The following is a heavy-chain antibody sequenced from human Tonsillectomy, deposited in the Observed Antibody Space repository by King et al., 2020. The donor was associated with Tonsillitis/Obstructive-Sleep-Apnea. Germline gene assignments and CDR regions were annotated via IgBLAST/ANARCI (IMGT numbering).Heavy chain of an antibody. J-gene: IGHJ5*02. V-gene: IGHV4-31*01. D-gene: IGHD3-16*01. CDR2: IYYSGST. CDR1: GGAISGAGYY. CDR3: ARAGGWGSFRFDP. Sequence: VQLQESGPGLVKPSQTLSLTCTVSGGAISGAGYYWSWIRQHPGKGLEWIGYIYYSGSTYYNPTLKSLVTISVDTSKNQFSLKLGSVTAADTAVYYCARAGGWGSFRFDPWGQGTLAT.